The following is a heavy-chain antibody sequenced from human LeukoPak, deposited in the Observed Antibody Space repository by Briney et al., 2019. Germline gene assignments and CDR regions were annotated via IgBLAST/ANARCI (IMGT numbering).Heavy chain of an antibody. V-gene: IGHV5-51*01. Sequence: GESLKISCKGSGYSFTSYWIGWVRPMPGKGLGWMGIIYPGDSDIRYSPPFQGQVTISADKSINTAYLQWSSLKASDTAMYYCARKWELGSPFDPWGQGTLVTVSS. CDR3: ARKWELGSPFDP. CDR2: IYPGDSDI. CDR1: GYSFTSYW. J-gene: IGHJ5*02. D-gene: IGHD1-26*01.